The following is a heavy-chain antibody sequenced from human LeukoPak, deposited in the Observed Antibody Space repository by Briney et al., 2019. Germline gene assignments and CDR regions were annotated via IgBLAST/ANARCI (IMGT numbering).Heavy chain of an antibody. D-gene: IGHD6-19*01. Sequence: PSETLSLTCTVSGGSITSSTSYWDWIRQSPGKGLEWIGTVHHSGTTYYNPSLKSRVTISVDTSNSQFSLRLSSVTAADTAVYYCARDVQTTSGWTYYYHGMDVWGQGTTVTVSS. CDR2: VHHSGTT. CDR1: GGSITSSTSY. J-gene: IGHJ6*02. CDR3: ARDVQTTSGWTYYYHGMDV. V-gene: IGHV4-39*07.